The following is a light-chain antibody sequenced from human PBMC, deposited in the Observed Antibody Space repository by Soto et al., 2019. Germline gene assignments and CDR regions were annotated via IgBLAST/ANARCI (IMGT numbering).Light chain of an antibody. CDR1: SSDVGGYNY. V-gene: IGLV2-14*01. CDR2: DVS. J-gene: IGLJ1*01. CDR3: NSYTSSSTHV. Sequence: QSALTQPASVSASPGQSITISCTGTSSDVGGYNYVSWYQQHPGKAPKLMIYDVSNRPSGVSDRFSGSKSGNTASLTISGLQAEDEADYYCNSYTSSSTHVLGTGTKVTVL.